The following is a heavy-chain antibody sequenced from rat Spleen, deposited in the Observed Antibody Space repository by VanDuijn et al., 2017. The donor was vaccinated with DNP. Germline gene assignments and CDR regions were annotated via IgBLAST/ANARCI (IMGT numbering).Heavy chain of an antibody. V-gene: IGHV5-22*01. CDR3: ARWNSGHFDY. CDR1: GFTFSAYY. J-gene: IGHJ2*01. D-gene: IGHD4-3*01. CDR2: IRYDGGGT. Sequence: EVQLVESGGGLVQPGRSLKLSCAASGFTFSAYYMAWFRQAPTKGLEWVAYIRYDGGGTKYGDSVRGRFTISRDNAKNTLYLQMNGLRSEDMATYYCARWNSGHFDYWGQGVMVPVSS.